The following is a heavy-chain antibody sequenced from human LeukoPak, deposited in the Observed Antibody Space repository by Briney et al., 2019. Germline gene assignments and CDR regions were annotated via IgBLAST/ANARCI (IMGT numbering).Heavy chain of an antibody. J-gene: IGHJ3*02. CDR3: ARTSIAARPHAFDI. V-gene: IGHV4-38-2*02. D-gene: IGHD6-6*01. CDR2: IFHTGST. Sequence: SSETLSLTCTVSGDSISSGNYWGWIRQPPGKGLEWIGSIFHTGSTYFNLSLKSRVTISVDTSKNQFSLKLSSVTAADTAVYYCARTSIAARPHAFDIWGQGTMVTVSS. CDR1: GDSISSGNY.